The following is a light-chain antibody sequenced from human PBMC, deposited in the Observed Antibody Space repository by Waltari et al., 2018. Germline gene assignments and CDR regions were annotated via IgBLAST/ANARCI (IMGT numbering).Light chain of an antibody. V-gene: IGKV1-33*01. CDR2: DAS. CDR3: QQYENFPYS. Sequence: DVQLTQSPSSLSASVGDSVPITCQASQDIYNYLNWFQQKPGKAPKLLIYDASNLETGVPSRFSGSRSGTDFTFTINSLQPEDVATYYCQQYENFPYSFGQGTKLEIK. CDR1: QDIYNY. J-gene: IGKJ2*03.